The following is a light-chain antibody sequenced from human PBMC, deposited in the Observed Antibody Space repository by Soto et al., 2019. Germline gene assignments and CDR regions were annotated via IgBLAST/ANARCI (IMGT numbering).Light chain of an antibody. V-gene: IGKV4-1*01. J-gene: IGKJ2*01. Sequence: DIVMTQSPDSLAVSLGERATINCKSSQSVLYSSNNKNYLSWYQQKPGQPPKLLIYWASTRESGVPDRFSGSGAGTDFTLTISRLQAEDVAVYYCQQHYSSPHTFGQGTKLEIK. CDR1: QSVLYSSNNKNY. CDR3: QQHYSSPHT. CDR2: WAS.